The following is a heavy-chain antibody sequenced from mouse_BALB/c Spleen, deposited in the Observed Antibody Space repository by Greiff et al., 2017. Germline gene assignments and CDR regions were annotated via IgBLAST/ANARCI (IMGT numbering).Heavy chain of an antibody. V-gene: IGHV2-9-2*01. J-gene: IGHJ1*01. Sequence: VQLQQSGPGLVAPSQSLSITCTVSGFSLTSYDISWIRQPPGKGLEWLGVIWTGGGTNYNSAFMSRLSISKDNSKSQVFLKMNSLQTDDTAIYYCVSRLYYYGSSYHWYFDVWGAGTTVTVSS. D-gene: IGHD1-1*01. CDR1: GFSLTSYD. CDR3: VSRLYYYGSSYHWYFDV. CDR2: IWTGGGT.